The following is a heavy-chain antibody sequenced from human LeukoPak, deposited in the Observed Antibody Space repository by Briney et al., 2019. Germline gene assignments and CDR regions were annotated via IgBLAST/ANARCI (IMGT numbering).Heavy chain of an antibody. CDR3: ARDYGDFFDS. J-gene: IGHJ4*02. CDR1: GFIFRSFA. V-gene: IGHV3-30*04. Sequence: GGSLRLSCVASGFIFRSFAMHWVRQSPGKGLQWVALMSSDGSNKAYADSVKGRFSLSRDSSKNTVFLQMNSLRAEDTAVYYCARDYGDFFDSWGQGTLVTVSS. D-gene: IGHD4-17*01. CDR2: MSSDGSNK.